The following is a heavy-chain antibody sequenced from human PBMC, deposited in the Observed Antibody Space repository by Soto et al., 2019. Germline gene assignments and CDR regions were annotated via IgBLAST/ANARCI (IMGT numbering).Heavy chain of an antibody. Sequence: PSETLSLTCTVSGDSISSYYWSWIRQPPGKGLEWIGYIYYSGSTNYNPSLKSRVTISLDKSKNQFSLKLTSVTAADTAVYFCARTGKFYYYDMSGLPFDPWGPGVLVTVSS. V-gene: IGHV4-59*12. CDR3: ARTGKFYYYDMSGLPFDP. CDR2: IYYSGST. D-gene: IGHD3-22*01. J-gene: IGHJ5*02. CDR1: GDSISSYY.